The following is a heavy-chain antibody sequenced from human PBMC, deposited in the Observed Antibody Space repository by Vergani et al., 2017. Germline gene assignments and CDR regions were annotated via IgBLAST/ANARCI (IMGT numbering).Heavy chain of an antibody. CDR3: AREYSSTSGRAFDF. Sequence: AQLQESGPGLVKPSETLSLTCHVFGVSVTDYNCNWVRQAPGKGLEWVSFVSTSTKSQSYAGSVKGRFTISRDSAKNSLYLQMASLRAEDTAVYYCAREYSSTSGRAFDFWGQGTKVTVSS. V-gene: IGHV3-69-1*02. D-gene: IGHD2-2*01. J-gene: IGHJ3*01. CDR1: GVSVTDYN. CDR2: VSTSTKSQ.